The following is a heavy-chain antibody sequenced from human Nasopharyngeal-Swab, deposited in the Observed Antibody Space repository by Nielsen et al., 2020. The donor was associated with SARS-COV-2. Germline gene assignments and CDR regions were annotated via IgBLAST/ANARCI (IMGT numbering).Heavy chain of an antibody. CDR2: IYPGDSET. D-gene: IGHD2-15*01. CDR3: ARVQGYCTGGSCYSVFYYFAMDV. J-gene: IGHJ6*02. V-gene: IGHV5-51*01. CDR1: GYSFTNYW. Sequence: GESLKISCKGSGYSFTNYWIGWVRQMPGKGLEWMGIIYPGDSETSYSPSFEGQVTISVDKSISTAYLQWSSLKASDTAMYYCARVQGYCTGGSCYSVFYYFAMDVWGQGTTVTVSS.